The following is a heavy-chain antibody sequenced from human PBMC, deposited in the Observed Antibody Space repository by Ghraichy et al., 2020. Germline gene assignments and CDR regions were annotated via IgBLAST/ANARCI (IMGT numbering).Heavy chain of an antibody. CDR1: GGSFSGYY. V-gene: IGHV4-34*01. D-gene: IGHD4-17*01. J-gene: IGHJ3*02. CDR2: INHSGST. CDR3: ARGRTVKSAFDI. Sequence: ETLSLTCAVYGGSFSGYYWSWIRQPPGKGLEWIGEINHSGSTNYNPSLKSRVTISVDTSKNQFSLKLSSVTAADTAVYYCARGRTVKSAFDIWGQGTMVTVSS.